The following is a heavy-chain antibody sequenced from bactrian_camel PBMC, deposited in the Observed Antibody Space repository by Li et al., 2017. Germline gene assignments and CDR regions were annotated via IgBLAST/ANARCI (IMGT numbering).Heavy chain of an antibody. V-gene: IGHV3S9*01. CDR1: VSSANDYC. Sequence: HVQLVESGGGSVQAGGSLRLSCAVSVSSANDYCLGWFRQASGKEREWVGSLDSDGRINYADSVKGRFTISKDNRKNILYLQMNGLTPGDTAMYYCAARAPPDTWWGEWYEYSYRGQGTQVTVS. D-gene: IGHD5*01. J-gene: IGHJ4*01. CDR3: AARAPPDTWWGEWYEYSY. CDR2: LDSDGRI.